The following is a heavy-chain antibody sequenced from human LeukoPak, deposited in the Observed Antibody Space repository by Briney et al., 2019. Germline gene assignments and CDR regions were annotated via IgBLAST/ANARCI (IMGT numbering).Heavy chain of an antibody. CDR3: ARGLEWSPWGFDY. D-gene: IGHD3-3*01. J-gene: IGHJ4*02. CDR1: GGTFSSYA. CDR2: IIPIFGTA. V-gene: IGHV1-69*13. Sequence: ASVNVSCKASGGTFSSYAISWVRQAPGQGLEWMGGIIPIFGTANYAQKFQGRVTITADESTSTAYMELSSLRSDDTAVYYCARGLEWSPWGFDYWGQGTLVTVSS.